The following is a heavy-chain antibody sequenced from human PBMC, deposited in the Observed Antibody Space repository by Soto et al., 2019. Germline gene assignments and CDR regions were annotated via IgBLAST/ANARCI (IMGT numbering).Heavy chain of an antibody. D-gene: IGHD6-13*01. J-gene: IGHJ4*02. Sequence: QVQLQESGPGLVKPSQTLSLTCTVSGGSISSDGYYWSWIRQHPGKGLEWIGYIYYSGSTDYNPSLKSRVTISVDTSKNQFSLKLSSVTAADTAVYYCARDSGAAAGSLFDYWGQGTLVTVSS. V-gene: IGHV4-31*03. CDR3: ARDSGAAAGSLFDY. CDR2: IYYSGST. CDR1: GGSISSDGYY.